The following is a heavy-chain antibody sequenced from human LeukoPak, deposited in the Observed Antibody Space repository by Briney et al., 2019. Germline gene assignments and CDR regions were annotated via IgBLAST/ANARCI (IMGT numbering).Heavy chain of an antibody. V-gene: IGHV1-2*06. Sequence: ASVKVSCKASGYTFTSYYMHWVRQAPGQGLEWMGRIDPDSGVTNSAQNFQGRVTMTRDTSITTAYMELSGLRSDDTAVYYCARDQARTTTWYLYMNYWGQGTLVTVSS. CDR3: ARDQARTTTWYLYMNY. CDR2: IDPDSGVT. J-gene: IGHJ4*02. D-gene: IGHD3/OR15-3a*01. CDR1: GYTFTSYY.